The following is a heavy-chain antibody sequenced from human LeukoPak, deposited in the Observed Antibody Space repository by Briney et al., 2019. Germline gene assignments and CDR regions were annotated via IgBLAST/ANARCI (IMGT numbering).Heavy chain of an antibody. CDR1: GYSFASYW. D-gene: IGHD5-24*01. J-gene: IGHJ4*02. CDR3: ARVGEMATTNFDY. V-gene: IGHV5-51*01. Sequence: GDSLKISCKGSGYSFASYWSGGARQMPGKGREMMGIIYPGDSDTRYSPSFQGQVTISADKSISTAYLQWSSLKASDTAMYYCARVGEMATTNFDYWGQGTLVTVSS. CDR2: IYPGDSDT.